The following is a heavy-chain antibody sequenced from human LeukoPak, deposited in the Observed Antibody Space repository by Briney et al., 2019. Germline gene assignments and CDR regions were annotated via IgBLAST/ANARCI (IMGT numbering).Heavy chain of an antibody. CDR2: ISAYNGNT. CDR3: ASGGYYYDSSGYSLRY. Sequence: GASVKVSCKASGYTFTSYGISWVRQAPGQGLEWMGWISAYNGNTNYAQNLQGKVTMTTDTSTSTAYMELRSLRSDDTAVYYCASGGYYYDSSGYSLRYWGQGTLVTVSS. CDR1: GYTFTSYG. D-gene: IGHD3-22*01. V-gene: IGHV1-18*01. J-gene: IGHJ4*02.